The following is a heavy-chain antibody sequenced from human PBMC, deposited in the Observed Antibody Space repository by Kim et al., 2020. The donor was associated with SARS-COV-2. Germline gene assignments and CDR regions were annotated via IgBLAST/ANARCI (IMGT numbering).Heavy chain of an antibody. V-gene: IGHV3-23*01. Sequence: GGSLRLSCAASGFTFSSYAMSWVRQAPGKGLEWVSAISGSGGSTYYADSVKGRFTISRDNSKNTLYLQMNSLRAEDTAVYYCAKDMGRIVVVITSLGFDYWGQGTLVTVSS. CDR1: GFTFSSYA. J-gene: IGHJ4*02. CDR2: ISGSGGST. D-gene: IGHD3-22*01. CDR3: AKDMGRIVVVITSLGFDY.